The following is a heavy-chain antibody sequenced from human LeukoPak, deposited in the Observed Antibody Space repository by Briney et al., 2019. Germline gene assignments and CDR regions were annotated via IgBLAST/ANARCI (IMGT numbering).Heavy chain of an antibody. CDR2: TSGSGRNT. Sequence: GGSLRLSCAASGFTFSTYAMTWVRQAPGKGLEWVSSTSGSGRNTYYADSVKGRFTISRDNSKNTLYLQMNSLRAEDTAIYYCAKDPGSNSYGSLDNWGQGTLVTVSS. CDR3: AKDPGSNSYGSLDN. J-gene: IGHJ4*02. V-gene: IGHV3-23*01. CDR1: GFTFSTYA. D-gene: IGHD5-18*01.